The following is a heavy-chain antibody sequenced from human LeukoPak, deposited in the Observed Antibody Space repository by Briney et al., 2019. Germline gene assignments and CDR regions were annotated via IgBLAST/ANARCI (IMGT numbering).Heavy chain of an antibody. Sequence: SVKVSCKASGGTFSSYAISWVRQAPGQGLEWMGGIIHIFGTANYAQKFQGRVTITTDESTSTAYMELSSLRSEDTAVYYCARSRGDDSSGYYSWFDPWGQGTLVTVSS. J-gene: IGHJ5*02. V-gene: IGHV1-69*05. CDR2: IIHIFGTA. D-gene: IGHD3-22*01. CDR3: ARSRGDDSSGYYSWFDP. CDR1: GGTFSSYA.